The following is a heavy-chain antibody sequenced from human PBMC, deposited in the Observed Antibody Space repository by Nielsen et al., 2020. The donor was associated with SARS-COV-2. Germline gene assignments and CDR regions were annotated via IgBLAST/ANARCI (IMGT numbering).Heavy chain of an antibody. Sequence: GESLKISCAASGFTFSDHYMTWIRQTPGKGLEWVSYITNTDAKYYADSVKGRFTISRDNAQSSLYLQMNSLRDEDTAVYYCARYWVSERYYYYGMDVWGQGTTVTVSS. CDR3: ARYWVSERYYYYGMDV. V-gene: IGHV3-11*04. D-gene: IGHD3-9*01. CDR1: GFTFSDHY. CDR2: ITNTDAK. J-gene: IGHJ6*02.